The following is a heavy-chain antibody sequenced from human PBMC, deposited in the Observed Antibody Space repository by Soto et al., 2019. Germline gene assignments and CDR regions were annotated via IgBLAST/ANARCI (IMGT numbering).Heavy chain of an antibody. J-gene: IGHJ4*01. CDR3: ARDATLRH. CDR2: IYYTGNT. Sequence: PSETLSLTCVVSGDSMDGYYWNWIRQPPGKGLEWIGNIYYTGNTNYNPSLKSRVSISIDTSKNQFSLQLNSVTAADTAIYYCARDATLRHWGQGTLVTVSS. V-gene: IGHV4-59*01. D-gene: IGHD2-15*01. CDR1: GDSMDGYY.